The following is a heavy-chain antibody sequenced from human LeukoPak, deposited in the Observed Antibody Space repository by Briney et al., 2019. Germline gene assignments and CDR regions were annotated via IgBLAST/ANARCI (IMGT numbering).Heavy chain of an antibody. CDR1: GYTLTGYY. CDR3: ARDLAYCSSTSCYP. V-gene: IGHV1-2*02. CDR2: INRNSGGS. J-gene: IGHJ5*02. Sequence: ASVKVSCKASGYTLTGYYIHWVRQAPGQGLEWLGWINRNSGGSNYAQKFQGRVTMTRDTSISTAYMELSRLRSDDTAVYYCARDLAYCSSTSCYPWGQGTLVTVSS. D-gene: IGHD2-2*01.